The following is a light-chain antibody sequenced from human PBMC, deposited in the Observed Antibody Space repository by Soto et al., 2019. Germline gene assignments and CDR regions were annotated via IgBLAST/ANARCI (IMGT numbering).Light chain of an antibody. CDR1: SSDVGHYYF. J-gene: IGLJ1*01. CDR3: AAWDDSLNGYV. CDR2: EVN. Sequence: QSALTQPPSASGSPGQSVTISSTGTSSDVGHYYFVSWYQQHPDKGPKLTIFEVNKRPSGVPDRFSGSKSGTSASLAISGLQSGDEADYYCAAWDDSLNGYVFATGTKVTVL. V-gene: IGLV2-8*01.